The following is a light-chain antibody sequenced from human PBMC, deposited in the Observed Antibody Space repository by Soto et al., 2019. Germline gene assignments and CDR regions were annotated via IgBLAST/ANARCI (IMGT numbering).Light chain of an antibody. CDR2: RNN. V-gene: IGLV1-47*01. CDR3: AAWDDSLSGVV. Sequence: QSVLTQPPSASGTPGQRVTISCSGGSSNIGTDSVYWYQQLPGTAPKVIIYRNNQRPSGVPDRFSGSKSGTSASLGISGLRSEDEADYYCAAWDDSLSGVVFGGGTKLTVL. J-gene: IGLJ2*01. CDR1: SSNIGTDS.